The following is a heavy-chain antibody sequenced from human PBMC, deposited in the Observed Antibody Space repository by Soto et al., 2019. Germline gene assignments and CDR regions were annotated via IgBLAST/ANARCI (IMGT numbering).Heavy chain of an antibody. J-gene: IGHJ5*02. V-gene: IGHV4-34*01. CDR3: ARGRRVDP. CDR2: INHSGST. Sequence: SETLSLTCAVYGGSFSGYYWSWIRQPPGKGLEWIGEINHSGSTNYNPSLKSRVTISVDTSKNRFSLKLSSVTAADTAVYYCARGRRVDPWGQGTLVTVSS. CDR1: GGSFSGYY.